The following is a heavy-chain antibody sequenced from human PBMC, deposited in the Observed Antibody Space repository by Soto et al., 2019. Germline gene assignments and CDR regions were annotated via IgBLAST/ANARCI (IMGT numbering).Heavy chain of an antibody. Sequence: QVQLQESGPGLVKPSQTLSLTCTVSGGSISSGGYYWSWIRQHPGKRLEWIGSIYYSGNTYYNPAPKCRVTISVDTSKNQFALKLSSVTAADTAVYYCARVYCSGGSCYEFDYWGQGTLVNVSP. CDR1: GGSISSGGYY. D-gene: IGHD2-15*01. V-gene: IGHV4-31*03. J-gene: IGHJ4*02. CDR3: ARVYCSGGSCYEFDY. CDR2: IYYSGNT.